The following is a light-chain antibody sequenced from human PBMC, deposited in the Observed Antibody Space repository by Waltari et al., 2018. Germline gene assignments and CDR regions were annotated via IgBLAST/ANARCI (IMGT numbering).Light chain of an antibody. Sequence: DIVMTQTPLSSPVTLGQPASISCRSSQRLVHSDGNTYLGWLQQRPGQPPRLLIYKISNRFSGVPDRFSGSGSGTEFTLTISDLQPEDFAVYYCQQYNNWPPLYTFGQGTKLDIK. CDR3: QQYNNWPPLYT. J-gene: IGKJ2*01. V-gene: IGKV2-24*01. CDR2: KIS. CDR1: QRLVHSDGNTY.